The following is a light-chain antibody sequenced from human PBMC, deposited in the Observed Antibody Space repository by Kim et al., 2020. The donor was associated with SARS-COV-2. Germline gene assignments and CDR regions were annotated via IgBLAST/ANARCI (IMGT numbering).Light chain of an antibody. CDR1: SSDVGAYNF. V-gene: IGLV2-14*03. CDR2: AVT. CDR3: SSYTSSTTRV. Sequence: GQSITISCIRTSSDVGAYNFVSWYQQHPGKAPKLMIYAVTNRPSGVSNRFSGSKSGNTASLTISGLQAEDEADYYCSSYTSSTTRVFGVGTQLTVL. J-gene: IGLJ3*02.